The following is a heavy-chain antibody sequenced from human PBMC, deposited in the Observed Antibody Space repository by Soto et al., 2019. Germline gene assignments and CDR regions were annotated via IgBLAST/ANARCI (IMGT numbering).Heavy chain of an antibody. J-gene: IGHJ4*02. CDR1: GFTFSSYS. CDR2: ISSSSSTI. V-gene: IGHV3-48*01. CDR3: AIERTGYDS. Sequence: PGGSLRLSCAASGFTFSSYSMNWVRQAPGKGLEWVSYISSSSSTIYYADSVKGRFTISRDNAKNSLYLQMNSRRAEDTAVYYCAIERTGYDSWGQGTLVTVSS. D-gene: IGHD3-10*01.